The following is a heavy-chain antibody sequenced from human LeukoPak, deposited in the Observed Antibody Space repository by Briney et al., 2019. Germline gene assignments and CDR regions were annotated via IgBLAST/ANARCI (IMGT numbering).Heavy chain of an antibody. CDR2: INAGNGNT. Sequence: ASVKVSCKASGYTFTNYAMHWVRQAPGQRLEWMGWINAGNGNTKYSQKFQGRVTITRDTSASTAYMELSSLRSEDTAVYYCARALWISGYPFDYWGQGTLVTVSS. J-gene: IGHJ4*02. V-gene: IGHV1-3*01. CDR3: ARALWISGYPFDY. D-gene: IGHD5-12*01. CDR1: GYTFTNYA.